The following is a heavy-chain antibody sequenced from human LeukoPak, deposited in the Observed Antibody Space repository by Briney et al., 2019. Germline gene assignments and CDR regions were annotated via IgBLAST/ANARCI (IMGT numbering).Heavy chain of an antibody. CDR3: ARFSDSSGYL. J-gene: IGHJ3*01. Sequence: SETLSLTCTVSGGSISSSSYYWGWIRQPPGKGLEWIGSIYYSGSTYYNPSLKSRVTISVDASKDQFSLKLSSVTAADTAVYYCARFSDSSGYLWGQGTMVTVSS. V-gene: IGHV4-39*01. D-gene: IGHD3-22*01. CDR2: IYYSGST. CDR1: GGSISSSSYY.